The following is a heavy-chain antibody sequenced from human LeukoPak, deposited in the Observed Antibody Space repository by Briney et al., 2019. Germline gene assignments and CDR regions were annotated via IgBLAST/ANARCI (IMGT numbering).Heavy chain of an antibody. CDR2: IYTSGST. J-gene: IGHJ5*02. Sequence: PSETLSLTCTVSGGSISSGSYYWSWIRQPAGKGLEWIGRIYTSGSTNYNPSLKSRVTISVDTSKNQFSLKLSSVTAADAAVYYCARRLAYWGSPWFDPWGQGTLVTVSS. D-gene: IGHD7-27*01. CDR1: GGSISSGSYY. V-gene: IGHV4-61*02. CDR3: ARRLAYWGSPWFDP.